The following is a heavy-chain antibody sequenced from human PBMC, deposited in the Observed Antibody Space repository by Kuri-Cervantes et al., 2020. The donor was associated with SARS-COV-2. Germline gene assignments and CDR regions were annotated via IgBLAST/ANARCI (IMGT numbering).Heavy chain of an antibody. CDR1: ADTFTSHG. CDR2: ISANNGNT. Sequence: ASVKVSCKASADTFTSHGISWVRQAPGQGLEWMGWISANNGNTNYAPKLQGRVIMTTDTSTSTTYMELRSLRSDDTAVYYCARDRAVYAFTPHSDMDVWGQGTTVTVSS. V-gene: IGHV1-18*04. CDR3: ARDRAVYAFTPHSDMDV. J-gene: IGHJ6*02. D-gene: IGHD2-8*01.